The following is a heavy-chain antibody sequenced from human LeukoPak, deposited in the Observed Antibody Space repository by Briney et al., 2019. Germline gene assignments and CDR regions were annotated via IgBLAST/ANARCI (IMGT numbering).Heavy chain of an antibody. J-gene: IGHJ3*01. CDR1: GXTFAIHA. CDR2: ISGSGAST. Sequence: GGSLRLSCAASGXTFAIHAMTWVRQAPGKGLEWVSAISGSGASTHYADSVKGQFTISRDNSKNTLFLQMNSLRAEDTAIYYCAKDSYASGRPLHTFDVWGQGTMVTVSS. CDR3: AKDSYASGRPLHTFDV. V-gene: IGHV3-23*01. D-gene: IGHD3-10*01.